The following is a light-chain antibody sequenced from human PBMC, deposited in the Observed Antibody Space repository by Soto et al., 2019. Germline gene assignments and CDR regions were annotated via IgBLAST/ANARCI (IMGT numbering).Light chain of an antibody. CDR2: GAS. Sequence: EIVLTQSPGTLSLSPGERATLSCRASQSISSGYLAWYQQKPGQPPRLLIYGASSRATGIPDRFSGSGSGTDFTLTISRLEPEDFAMYYCQQYGSSPYTFGQGTKLEI. CDR1: QSISSGY. J-gene: IGKJ2*01. CDR3: QQYGSSPYT. V-gene: IGKV3-20*01.